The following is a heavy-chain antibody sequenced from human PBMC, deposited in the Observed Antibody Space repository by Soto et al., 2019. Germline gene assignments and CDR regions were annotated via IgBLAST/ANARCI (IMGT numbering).Heavy chain of an antibody. D-gene: IGHD1-1*01. Sequence: GASLKISCQGFGYRFSSYWIGWVRQMPGKGLEWMGIINPGDSDTRYSPSFQGQVTISADTSINTAYLQWSSLKASDTAMYYCARQLDRYSYYNGLVAWCPGTTVTVSS. J-gene: IGHJ6*02. CDR2: INPGDSDT. V-gene: IGHV5-51*01. CDR3: ARQLDRYSYYNGLVA. CDR1: GYRFSSYW.